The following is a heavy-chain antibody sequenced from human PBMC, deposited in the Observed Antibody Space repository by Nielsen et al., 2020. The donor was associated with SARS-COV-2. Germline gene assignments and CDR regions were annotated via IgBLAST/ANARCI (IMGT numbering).Heavy chain of an antibody. CDR2: INHSGST. J-gene: IGHJ5*02. CDR1: GGSFSGYY. CDR3: ARRIVSIRRVGADNWFDP. D-gene: IGHD5/OR15-5a*01. V-gene: IGHV4-34*01. Sequence: SETLSLTCAVYGGSFSGYYWSWIRQPPGKGLEWIGEINHSGSTNYNPSLQSRLTISLDTSKNQFSLRLSSVTAADTAVYYCARRIVSIRRVGADNWFDPWGQGTLVTVSS.